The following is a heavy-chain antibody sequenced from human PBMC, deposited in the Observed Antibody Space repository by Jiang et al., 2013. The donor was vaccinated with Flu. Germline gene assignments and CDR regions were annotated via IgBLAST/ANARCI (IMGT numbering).Heavy chain of an antibody. CDR2: SRNKINSYTT. CDR1: GFTFSDHH. J-gene: IGHJ3*02. V-gene: IGHV3-72*01. CDR3: ARVFKDSSGWDAALDM. Sequence: VQLLESGGGLVQPGGSLRLSCAASGFTFSDHHMDWVRQAPGKGLEWVGRSRNKINSYTTDYAASVKGRFSFSRDDSKSSLYLQMNSLKTEDTAVYYCARVFKDSSGWDAALDMWAKGQWSPSLQ. D-gene: IGHD6-19*01.